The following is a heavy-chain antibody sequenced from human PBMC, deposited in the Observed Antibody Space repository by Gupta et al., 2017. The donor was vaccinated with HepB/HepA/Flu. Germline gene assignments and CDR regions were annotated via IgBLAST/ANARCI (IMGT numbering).Heavy chain of an antibody. CDR3: ARDDLRGLRYFDY. J-gene: IGHJ4*02. V-gene: IGHV3-30*03. CDR1: GSIFSSYA. CDR2: ISYDGSRK. Sequence: QVQLVESGGGVGQPGRSLRVSWAASGSIFSSYAMHWVRQAPGKGLEWVASISYDGSRKHYLDSVKGRLTISRDNSNNTVYLQMNSLRVEDTAVYYCARDDLRGLRYFDYWGQGTLVTVSP.